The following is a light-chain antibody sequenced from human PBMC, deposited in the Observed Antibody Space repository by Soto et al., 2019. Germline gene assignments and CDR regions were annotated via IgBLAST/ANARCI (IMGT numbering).Light chain of an antibody. Sequence: EIVLTQSPGTLSLSPGERATLSCRASQSVSGSYLAWYQQKPGQAPRLLIYAASSRATGIPDRFSGSGSGTDFTLTISRLEPEDFAVYYCQQYGSSPLFGPGTKVDIK. J-gene: IGKJ3*01. CDR2: AAS. CDR1: QSVSGSY. CDR3: QQYGSSPL. V-gene: IGKV3-20*01.